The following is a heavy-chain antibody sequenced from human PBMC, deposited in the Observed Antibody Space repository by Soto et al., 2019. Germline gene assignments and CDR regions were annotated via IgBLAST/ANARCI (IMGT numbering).Heavy chain of an antibody. CDR2: ISYDGSNK. D-gene: IGHD3-3*01. CDR3: AREVEYYDFWSGYQPYYYGMDV. Sequence: QVQLVESGGGVVQPGRSLRLSCAASGFTFSSYAMHWVRQAPGKGLEWVAVISYDGSNKYYAASVKGRFTISRDNSKNTLDLQMNSLRAEDTAVYYCAREVEYYDFWSGYQPYYYGMDVWGQGTTVTVSS. CDR1: GFTFSSYA. J-gene: IGHJ6*02. V-gene: IGHV3-30-3*01.